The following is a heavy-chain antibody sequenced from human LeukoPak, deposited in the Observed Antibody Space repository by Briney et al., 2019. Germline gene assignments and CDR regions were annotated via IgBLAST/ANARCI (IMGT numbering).Heavy chain of an antibody. CDR3: ARHLSGITIFGVVGFDP. CDR1: GGSISSSSYY. D-gene: IGHD3-3*01. J-gene: IGHJ5*02. Sequence: PSETLSLTCTVSGGSISSSSYYWGWIRQPPGKGLEWIGSIYYSGSTYYNPSLKSRVTISVYTSKNQFSMKLSSVTVADTAVYYCARHLSGITIFGVVGFDPWGQGTLVTVSS. CDR2: IYYSGST. V-gene: IGHV4-39*01.